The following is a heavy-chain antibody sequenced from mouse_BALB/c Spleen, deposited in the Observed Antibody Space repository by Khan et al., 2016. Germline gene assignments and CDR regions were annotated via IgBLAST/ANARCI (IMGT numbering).Heavy chain of an antibody. J-gene: IGHJ3*01. CDR2: ISYSGST. Sequence: EVQLQESGPGLVKPSQSLSLTCTVTGYSITSDYAWNWIRQFPGNKLEWMVYISYSGSTSYNPSLKSRISITRDTSKNQFFLQLNSVTTEDTATYYCARSMITTGFAYWGQGTLVTVSA. CDR1: GYSITSDYA. V-gene: IGHV3-2*02. CDR3: ARSMITTGFAY. D-gene: IGHD2-4*01.